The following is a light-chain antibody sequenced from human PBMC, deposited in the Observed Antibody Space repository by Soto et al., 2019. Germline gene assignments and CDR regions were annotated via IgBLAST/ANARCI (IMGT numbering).Light chain of an antibody. CDR3: QSYDNSLDWDVI. Sequence: QSVLTQPPSVSGAPGQRVTISCTGSSSNIGAGYAVHWYQQLPGTAPKLLISDNTNRPSGVPDRFSASKSGTTASLAITGLQAEDEAEYYCQSYDNSLDWDVIFGGGTKLTVL. J-gene: IGLJ2*01. CDR1: SSNIGAGYA. CDR2: DNT. V-gene: IGLV1-40*01.